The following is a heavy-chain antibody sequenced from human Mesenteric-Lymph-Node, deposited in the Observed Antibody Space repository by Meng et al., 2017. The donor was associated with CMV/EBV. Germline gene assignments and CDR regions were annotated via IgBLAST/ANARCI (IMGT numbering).Heavy chain of an antibody. V-gene: IGHV3-74*01. Sequence: GESLKISCAASGFTFSSYWMHWVRQAPGKGLVWVSRINSDGSSTSYADSVKGRFTISRDNAKNTLYLQMNSLRAEDTAVYYCARTRRVVPPYNWFDPWGQGTLVTVSS. J-gene: IGHJ5*02. CDR2: INSDGSST. CDR3: ARTRRVVPPYNWFDP. CDR1: GFTFSSYW. D-gene: IGHD6-25*01.